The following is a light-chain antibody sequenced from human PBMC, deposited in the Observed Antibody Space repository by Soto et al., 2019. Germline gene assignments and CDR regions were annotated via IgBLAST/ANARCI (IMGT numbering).Light chain of an antibody. CDR3: QQYGSSPLT. J-gene: IGKJ4*01. V-gene: IGKV3-20*01. CDR1: QSVSSSY. Sequence: ETVLTHSPGTLSLSPGERATLSCRASQSVSSSYLAWYQQKPGQAPRLLIYGASSRATGIPDRFSGSGSGTDFTLTISRLETEDFAVYYCQQYGSSPLTFGGGTKVDIK. CDR2: GAS.